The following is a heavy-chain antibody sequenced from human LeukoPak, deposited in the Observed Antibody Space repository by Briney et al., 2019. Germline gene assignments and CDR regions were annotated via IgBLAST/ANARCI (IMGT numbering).Heavy chain of an antibody. J-gene: IGHJ4*02. CDR2: ISGSGGNT. CDR3: AKDITGTTRFDY. V-gene: IGHV3-23*01. Sequence: PGASLRLSCAASGFTFCSYAMSWVRQAPGKGLEWVSGISGSGGNTYYADSVKGRFTISRDSSKNTLYLQMDSLRAEDTAVYYCAKDITGTTRFDYWGQGTLVTVSS. CDR1: GFTFCSYA. D-gene: IGHD1-7*01.